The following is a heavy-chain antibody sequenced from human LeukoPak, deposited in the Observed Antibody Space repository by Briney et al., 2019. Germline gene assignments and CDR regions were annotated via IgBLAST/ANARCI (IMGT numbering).Heavy chain of an antibody. J-gene: IGHJ4*02. V-gene: IGHV1-24*01. CDR1: GYTLTELS. CDR3: ASSNTANDFWSGPTIDY. Sequence: ASVKVSCKVSGYTLTELSMHWVRQAPGKGLEWMGGFDPEDGETIYAQKFQGRVTMTEDTSTDTAYMELSSLRSEDTAVYYCASSNTANDFWSGPTIDYWGQGTLVTVSS. D-gene: IGHD3-3*01. CDR2: FDPEDGET.